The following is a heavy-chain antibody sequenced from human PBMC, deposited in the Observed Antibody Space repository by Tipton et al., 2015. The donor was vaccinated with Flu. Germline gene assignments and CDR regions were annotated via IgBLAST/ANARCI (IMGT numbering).Heavy chain of an antibody. J-gene: IGHJ3*02. D-gene: IGHD2-8*02. Sequence: QVQLVQSGAEVKKPGASVKVSCKASGYTFTGYYMHWVRQAPGQGLEWMGWINPNSGGTNYAQKFQGRVTMTRDTSISTAYMELSRLRSDDTAVYYCARYRWNMRENPNDAFDIWGQGTMVTVSS. CDR1: GYTFTGYY. CDR3: ARYRWNMRENPNDAFDI. V-gene: IGHV1-2*02. CDR2: INPNSGGT.